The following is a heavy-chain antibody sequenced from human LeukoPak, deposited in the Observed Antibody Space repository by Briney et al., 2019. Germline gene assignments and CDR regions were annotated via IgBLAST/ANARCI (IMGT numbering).Heavy chain of an antibody. V-gene: IGHV4-31*03. CDR1: GGSISRGGDY. CDR2: IYYSGST. J-gene: IGHJ2*01. Sequence: SQTLSLTCTVSGGSISRGGDYWTWIRQHPGKGLEWIGYIYYSGSTYYNPSLKSRVTISVDTSKNQFSLKLSSVTAADTAVYYCARKATVTTGWYFDLWGRGTLVTVSS. CDR3: ARKATVTTGWYFDL. D-gene: IGHD4-17*01.